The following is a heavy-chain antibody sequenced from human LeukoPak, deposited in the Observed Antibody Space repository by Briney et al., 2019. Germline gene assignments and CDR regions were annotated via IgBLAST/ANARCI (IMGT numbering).Heavy chain of an antibody. J-gene: IGHJ4*02. CDR3: ARTRYCSGGSCREYYFDY. CDR1: GFIFNNYE. D-gene: IGHD2-15*01. Sequence: GGSLRLSCAASGFIFNNYEMNWVRQAPGKGLEWVSYISSSGSTIYYADSVKGRFTISRDNAKNSLYLQMNSLRAEDTAVYYCARTRYCSGGSCREYYFDYWGQGTLVTVSS. V-gene: IGHV3-48*03. CDR2: ISSSGSTI.